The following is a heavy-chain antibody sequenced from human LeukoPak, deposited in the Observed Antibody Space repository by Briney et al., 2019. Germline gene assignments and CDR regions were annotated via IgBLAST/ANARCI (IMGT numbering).Heavy chain of an antibody. D-gene: IGHD3-16*01. CDR1: GFTFSSYS. J-gene: IGHJ5*02. CDR3: ASQSYAKFDP. V-gene: IGHV3-21*01. CDR2: ITSSGRYI. Sequence: GGSLRLSCAASGFTFSSYSMNWVRQAPGKGLEWVSSITSSGRYIYYADSVKGRFTISRDNSENSLYLQMDSLRVEDTAVYYCASQSYAKFDPWGQGTLVTVSS.